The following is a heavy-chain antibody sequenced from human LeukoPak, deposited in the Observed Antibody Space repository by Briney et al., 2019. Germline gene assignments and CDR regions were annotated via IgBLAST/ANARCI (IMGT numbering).Heavy chain of an antibody. V-gene: IGHV3-9*01. CDR2: INWRSDFI. J-gene: IGHJ3*02. CDR3: AKDLARPTSSRIYGFDI. D-gene: IGHD3-3*02. Sequence: PGGSLRLSCATSGFTFDDYAMHCVRQSPGKGLEGASGINWRSDFISYAGSVKCGFTIYRENAKKAVYLEMASLRVEETALYSCAKDLARPTSSRIYGFDIWGQGTVVTVYS. CDR1: GFTFDDYA.